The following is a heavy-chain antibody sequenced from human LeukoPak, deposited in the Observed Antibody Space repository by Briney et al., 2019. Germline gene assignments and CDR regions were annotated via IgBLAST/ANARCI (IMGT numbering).Heavy chain of an antibody. J-gene: IGHJ3*02. CDR1: GYSFTSYW. V-gene: IGHV5-51*01. CDR2: IYPGDPDT. D-gene: IGHD3-3*01. Sequence: GESLKISCKGSGYSFTSYWIGWVRQMTGKGLEWMGIIYPGDPDTRYSPSFQGQVTISADKSISTAYLQWSSLKASDTAMYYCARPLVDYDFWSGYLTDAFDIWGQGTMVTVSS. CDR3: ARPLVDYDFWSGYLTDAFDI.